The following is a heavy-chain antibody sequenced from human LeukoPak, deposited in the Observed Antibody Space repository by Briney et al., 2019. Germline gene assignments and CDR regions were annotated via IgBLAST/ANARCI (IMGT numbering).Heavy chain of an antibody. CDR1: AFTFRTYS. Sequence: GGSLRLSCVASAFTFRTYSMHWVRQAPGKGLEWVSSISGSTSYIYYADSVRGRFTISRDNAKNSLCLQMNSLRAEDTAVYYCARGSDFVWGSYRPYFDYWGQGTLVTVSS. CDR2: ISGSTSYI. V-gene: IGHV3-21*01. D-gene: IGHD3-16*02. CDR3: ARGSDFVWGSYRPYFDY. J-gene: IGHJ4*02.